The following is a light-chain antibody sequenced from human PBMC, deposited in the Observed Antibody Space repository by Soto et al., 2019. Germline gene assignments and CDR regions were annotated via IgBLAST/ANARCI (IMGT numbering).Light chain of an antibody. J-gene: IGKJ4*01. Sequence: EIVLTQSPGTLSLSPREGATLSCRVSQSVSSSSLTWYQQKRGQAPRHLIYGASTSATGIPDRFSGSGSGTDLTLTISRLEPEDFAVYYCNQYHSSFTFGGGTKVEIK. CDR2: GAS. V-gene: IGKV3-20*01. CDR1: QSVSSSS. CDR3: NQYHSSFT.